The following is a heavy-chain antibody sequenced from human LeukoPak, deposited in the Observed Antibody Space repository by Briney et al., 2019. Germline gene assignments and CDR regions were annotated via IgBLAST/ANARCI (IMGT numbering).Heavy chain of an antibody. D-gene: IGHD3-10*01. J-gene: IGHJ3*02. CDR1: GGTFLNYA. CDR2: IIPILGIA. CDR3: ARASQDYYGSGSYYRGGDAFDI. Sequence: SVTVSCKASGGTFLNYAISWVRQAPGQGLEWMGGIIPILGIANYAQKFQARVTLTADKSTSTAYMELSSLRSDDTAVYYCARASQDYYGSGSYYRGGDAFDIWGQGTMVTVSS. V-gene: IGHV1-69*10.